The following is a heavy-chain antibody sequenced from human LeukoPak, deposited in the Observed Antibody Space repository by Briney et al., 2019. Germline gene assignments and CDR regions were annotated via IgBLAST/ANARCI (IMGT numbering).Heavy chain of an antibody. CDR3: ARGTGGWYNWFDP. D-gene: IGHD6-19*01. J-gene: IGHJ5*02. V-gene: IGHV3-74*01. CDR1: GFTFSSYW. Sequence: GGSLRLSCAASGFTFSSYWMHWVRQAPGKGLVWVSRINSDGTSTIYADSVKGRFTISRDDAKNTLYLQMNSLRAEDTAVYYCARGTGGWYNWFDPWGQGTLVTVSS. CDR2: INSDGTST.